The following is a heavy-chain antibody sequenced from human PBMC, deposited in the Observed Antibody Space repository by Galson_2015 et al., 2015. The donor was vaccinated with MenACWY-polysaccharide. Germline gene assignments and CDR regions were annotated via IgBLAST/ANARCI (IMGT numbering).Heavy chain of an antibody. CDR3: ARGQRWLQVHFDY. J-gene: IGHJ4*02. Sequence: SLRLSCAASGFTFSSYAMHWVRQAPGKGLEWVAVISYDGSNKYYADSVKGRSTISRDNSKNTLYLQMNSLRAEDTAVYYCARGQRWLQVHFDYWGQGTLVTVSS. V-gene: IGHV3-30-3*01. CDR2: ISYDGSNK. CDR1: GFTFSSYA. D-gene: IGHD5-24*01.